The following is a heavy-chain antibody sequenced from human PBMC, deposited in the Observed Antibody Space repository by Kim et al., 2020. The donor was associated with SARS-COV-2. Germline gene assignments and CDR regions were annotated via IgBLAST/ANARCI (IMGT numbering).Heavy chain of an antibody. D-gene: IGHD3-22*01. J-gene: IGHJ4*02. CDR3: ARSAPDSTGYFDY. V-gene: IGHV3-64*02. Sequence: YYADSVTGRFTISRDNSENTLYLQVGSLGTEDMAVYFCARSAPDSTGYFDYWGQGTLVTVSS.